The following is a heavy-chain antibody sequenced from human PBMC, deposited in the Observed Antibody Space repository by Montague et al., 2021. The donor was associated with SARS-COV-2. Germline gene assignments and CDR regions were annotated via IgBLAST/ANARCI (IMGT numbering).Heavy chain of an antibody. CDR3: ARARNACLIASRVSYFEV. D-gene: IGHD2-15*01. CDR2: VYYTGST. Sequence: SETLSLTCKVSGGSMSGYYWTWIRQSPDKGLEWIGYVYYTGSTKYNHYLKPQVTLSLGTPRTHFSLTLRSVTAADAAVSYCARARNACLIASRVSYFEVWGQGALVTVSS. V-gene: IGHV4-59*01. J-gene: IGHJ4*02. CDR1: GGSMSGYY.